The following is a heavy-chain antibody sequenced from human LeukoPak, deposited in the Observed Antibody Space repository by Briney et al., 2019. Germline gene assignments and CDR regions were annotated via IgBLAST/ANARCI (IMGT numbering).Heavy chain of an antibody. CDR2: ISYDGSSQ. CDR3: AKVIMRNDVVLDY. J-gene: IGHJ4*02. V-gene: IGHV3-30*04. D-gene: IGHD1-1*01. CDR1: GFSFSSYG. Sequence: GGSLRLSCAASGFSFSSYGMHWVRQAPGKGLEWVAGISYDGSSQKYADSVKSRFTISRDNFKSTLSLQMNSLRPEDTAVNYCAKVIMRNDVVLDYWGQGTLVTVSS.